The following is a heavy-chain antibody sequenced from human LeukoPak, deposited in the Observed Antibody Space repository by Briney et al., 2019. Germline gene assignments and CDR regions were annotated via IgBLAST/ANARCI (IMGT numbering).Heavy chain of an antibody. J-gene: IGHJ4*02. CDR2: FSGTGSST. CDR3: ARSSRYDIWTGYPY. D-gene: IGHD3-9*01. Sequence: PGGSLRLSCAASGFTFTSYAMIWVRQAPGKGLEWVSAFSGTGSSTYYADSVKGRFTISRDNSKNTLYLQMNSLRAEDTAVYYCARSSRYDIWTGYPYWGQGTLVTVSP. V-gene: IGHV3-23*01. CDR1: GFTFTSYA.